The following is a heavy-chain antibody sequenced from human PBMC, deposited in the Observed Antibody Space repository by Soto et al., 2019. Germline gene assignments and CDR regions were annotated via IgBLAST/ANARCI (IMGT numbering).Heavy chain of an antibody. V-gene: IGHV5-10-1*01. CDR1: GYSFTSYF. CDR3: ARLPTTASYYYYGMDV. J-gene: IGHJ6*02. D-gene: IGHD1-26*01. CDR2: IDPSDSYT. Sequence: PGESLNISCKGSGYSFTSYFISWVRQMPGKGLEWMGRIDPSDSYTNYSPSFQGHVTISADKSISTAYLQWSSLKASDTAMYYCARLPTTASYYYYGMDVWGQGTTVTVSS.